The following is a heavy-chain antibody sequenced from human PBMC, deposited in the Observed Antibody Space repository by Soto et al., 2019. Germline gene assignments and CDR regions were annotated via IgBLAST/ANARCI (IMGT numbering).Heavy chain of an antibody. D-gene: IGHD3-10*01. CDR3: TRVYGSGSTKYYYYMDV. J-gene: IGHJ6*03. CDR1: GFTFSSYG. V-gene: IGHV3-33*01. CDR2: IWYDGSNK. Sequence: QVQLVESGGGVVQPGRSLRLSCAASGFTFSSYGMHWVRQAPGKGLEWVAVIWYDGSNKYYADSVKGRFTISRDNSKNTLYLQMNSLRAEDTAVYYCTRVYGSGSTKYYYYMDVWGKGTTVTVSS.